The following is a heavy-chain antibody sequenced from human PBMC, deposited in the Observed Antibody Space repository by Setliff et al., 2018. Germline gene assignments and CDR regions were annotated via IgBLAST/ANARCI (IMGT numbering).Heavy chain of an antibody. CDR2: ISSSSSTI. D-gene: IGHD6-19*01. J-gene: IGHJ4*02. CDR3: ARETAVAGQYYFDY. CDR1: GFTFSSYS. Sequence: PGGSLRLSCAASGFTFSSYSMNWVRQAPGKGLEWVSYISSSSSTIYYADSVKGRFTISRDNAKNSLYLQMNSLRADDTAVYYCARETAVAGQYYFDYCGQGTLVTVSS. V-gene: IGHV3-48*01.